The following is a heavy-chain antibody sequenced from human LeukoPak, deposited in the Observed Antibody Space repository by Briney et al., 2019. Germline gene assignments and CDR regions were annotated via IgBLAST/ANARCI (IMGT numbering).Heavy chain of an antibody. Sequence: GGPLRLSCAASVLTFRCYDVQWGHQATGKVLEWVSANRTAGDTCYPGSVKGRFTISRDNAKNSLYLQMNSLRAGDTAVYYCARGPPNYDSSGYYFLDHWGQGNLGTVSS. V-gene: IGHV3-13*01. CDR1: VLTFRCYD. D-gene: IGHD3-22*01. J-gene: IGHJ4*02. CDR2: NRTAGDT. CDR3: ARGPPNYDSSGYYFLDH.